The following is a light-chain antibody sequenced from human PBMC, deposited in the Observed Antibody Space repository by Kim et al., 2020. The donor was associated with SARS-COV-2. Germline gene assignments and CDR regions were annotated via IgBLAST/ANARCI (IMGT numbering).Light chain of an antibody. V-gene: IGKV1-33*01. CDR1: QDISNY. J-gene: IGKJ5*01. Sequence: ASVGDRVTITCQASQDISNYLNWYQQKPGKAPKRLIYAASNLETGVPSRFSGSGSGTEFTFTISSLQPEDIATYYCQQFDSLPLTFGQGTRLEIK. CDR2: AAS. CDR3: QQFDSLPLT.